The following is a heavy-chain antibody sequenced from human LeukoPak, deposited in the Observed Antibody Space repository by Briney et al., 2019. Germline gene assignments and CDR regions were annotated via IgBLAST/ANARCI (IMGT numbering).Heavy chain of an antibody. J-gene: IGHJ3*02. CDR2: VYYSGGT. D-gene: IGHD1-26*01. CDR1: GDSIGSYY. Sequence: SETLSLTCTVSGDSIGSYYWSWIRQPPGKGLEWIGYVYYSGGTNNPSLNSRVTISLDTSNNQFSLRLYSVTAVDTAVYYCARGRNSGSYYVAFDIWGQGTLVTVSS. V-gene: IGHV4-59*01. CDR3: ARGRNSGSYYVAFDI.